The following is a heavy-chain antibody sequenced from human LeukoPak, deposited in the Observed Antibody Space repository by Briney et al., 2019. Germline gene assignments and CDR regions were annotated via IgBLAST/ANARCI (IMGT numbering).Heavy chain of an antibody. CDR2: ISGSGGST. J-gene: IGHJ4*02. Sequence: PGGSLRLSCAASGFAFSSYGMHWVRQAPGKGLEWVSAISGSGGSTYYADSVKGRFTISRDNSKNTLYLQMNSLRAEDTAVYYCAKGAVGATTTFDYWGQGTLVTVSS. CDR1: GFAFSSYG. V-gene: IGHV3-23*01. D-gene: IGHD1-26*01. CDR3: AKGAVGATTTFDY.